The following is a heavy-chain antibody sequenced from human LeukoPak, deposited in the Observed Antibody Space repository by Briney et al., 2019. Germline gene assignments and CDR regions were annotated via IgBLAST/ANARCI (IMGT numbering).Heavy chain of an antibody. Sequence: GGSLRLSCAASGFTFSSNWMTWIRQAPGKGLEWVANIKQDGSEKYYVDSVKGRFTISRDNTKNSLYLQMNSLRAEDTAVYYCARDTGGGYSCYDCWGQGTLVTVSS. D-gene: IGHD5-18*01. CDR1: GFTFSSNW. V-gene: IGHV3-7*01. J-gene: IGHJ4*02. CDR3: ARDTGGGYSCYDC. CDR2: IKQDGSEK.